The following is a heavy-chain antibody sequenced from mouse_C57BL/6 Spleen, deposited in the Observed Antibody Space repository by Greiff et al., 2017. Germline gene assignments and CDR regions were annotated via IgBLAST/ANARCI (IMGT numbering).Heavy chain of an antibody. CDR2: INYDGSST. V-gene: IGHV5-16*01. J-gene: IGHJ1*03. D-gene: IGHD1-1*01. Sequence: EVKLVESEGGLVQPGSSMKLSCTASGFTFSDYYMAWVRQVPEKGLEWVANINYDGSSTYYLDSLKSRFIISRDNAKNILYLQMSSLKSEDTATYDCAREDYGSSLGWYFDVWGTGTTVTVSS. CDR3: AREDYGSSLGWYFDV. CDR1: GFTFSDYY.